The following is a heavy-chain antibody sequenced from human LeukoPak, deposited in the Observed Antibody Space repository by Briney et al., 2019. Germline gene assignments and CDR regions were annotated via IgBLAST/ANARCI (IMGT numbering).Heavy chain of an antibody. CDR3: AKDYYDSSDGGYAFDI. Sequence: AMAWAGRAQGKGLGGASVFIGSVDNTYYADSVKGRFTVSRDNSKNTLYLQMNSLRAEDAAVYYCAKDYYDSSDGGYAFDIWGQGTMVTVSS. D-gene: IGHD3-22*01. CDR2: FIGSVDNT. V-gene: IGHV3-23*01. J-gene: IGHJ3*02. CDR1: A.